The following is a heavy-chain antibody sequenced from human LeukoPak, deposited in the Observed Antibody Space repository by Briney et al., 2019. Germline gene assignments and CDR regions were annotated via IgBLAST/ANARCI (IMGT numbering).Heavy chain of an antibody. CDR1: GGSISSYY. CDR2: IYYSGST. V-gene: IGHV4-59*01. D-gene: IGHD6-13*01. CDR3: AAVPGYSRSWYVGY. J-gene: IGHJ4*02. Sequence: SETLSLTCTVSGGSISSYYWSWIRQPPGKGLEWIGYIYYSGSTNYNPSPKSRVTISVDTSKNQFSLKLSSVTAADTAVYYCAAVPGYSRSWYVGYWGQATLVTVSS.